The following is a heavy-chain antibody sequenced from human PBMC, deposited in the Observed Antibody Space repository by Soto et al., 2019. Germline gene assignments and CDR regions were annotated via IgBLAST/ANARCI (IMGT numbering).Heavy chain of an antibody. CDR2: ISPIFGTA. CDR1: GGTFSSYA. CDR3: ARDSVRYCRDGVCYQGYYYFAMDG. D-gene: IGHD2-8*01. Sequence: QVQLVQSGAEVKKPGSSVKVSCKASGGTFSSYAITWVRQAPGQGLEWMGGISPIFGTASYPQKLQGRVTMTTDTSTGTAYMELRSLRSDDAATYYCARDSVRYCRDGVCYQGYYYFAMDGWGQRGTVAV. V-gene: IGHV1-69*06. J-gene: IGHJ6*02.